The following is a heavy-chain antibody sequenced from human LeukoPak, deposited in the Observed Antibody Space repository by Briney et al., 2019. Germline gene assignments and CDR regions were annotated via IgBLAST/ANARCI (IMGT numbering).Heavy chain of an antibody. CDR3: ASDSSGYYGAAFDI. D-gene: IGHD3-22*01. V-gene: IGHV3-48*04. CDR2: ISSSGSTI. J-gene: IGHJ3*02. CDR1: GFTFSSYS. Sequence: GGSLRLSCAASGFTFSSYSMNWVRQAPGKGLEWVSYISSSGSTIYYADSVKGRFTISRDNAKNSLYLQMNSLRAEDTAVYYCASDSSGYYGAAFDIWGQGTMVTVSS.